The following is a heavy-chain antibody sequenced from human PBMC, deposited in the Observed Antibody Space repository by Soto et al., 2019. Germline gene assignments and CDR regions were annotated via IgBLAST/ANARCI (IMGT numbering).Heavy chain of an antibody. CDR1: GFAFSSYW. J-gene: IGHJ5*02. CDR3: TSDTFGGRDP. D-gene: IGHD2-15*01. CDR2: IDPYETGI. Sequence: EVQLVESGGGLVQPGGSLRLSCAASGFAFSSYWMHWVRQAPGKGLVWVSRIDPYETGINYADSVKGRFTISRDNAKNTLYLQMNSLRAEDTAVYYGTSDTFGGRDPWGQGTLVTVSS. V-gene: IGHV3-74*01.